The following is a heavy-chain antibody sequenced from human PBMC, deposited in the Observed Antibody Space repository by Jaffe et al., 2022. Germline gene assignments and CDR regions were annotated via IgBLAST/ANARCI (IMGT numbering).Heavy chain of an antibody. V-gene: IGHV3-13*01. CDR1: GFTFSSYD. CDR3: ARAWFPYGDYSGAFDI. D-gene: IGHD4-17*01. Sequence: EVQLVESGGGLVQPGGSLRLSCAASGFTFSSYDMHWVRQATGKGLEWVSAIGTAGDTYYPGSVKGRFTISRENAKNSLYLQMNSLRAGDTAVYYCARAWFPYGDYSGAFDIWGQGTMVTVSS. CDR2: IGTAGDT. J-gene: IGHJ3*02.